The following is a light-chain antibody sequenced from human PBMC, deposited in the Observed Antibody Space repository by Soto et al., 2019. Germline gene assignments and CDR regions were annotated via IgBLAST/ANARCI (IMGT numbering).Light chain of an antibody. CDR3: QQYNNWWT. CDR2: GAS. J-gene: IGKJ1*01. CDR1: QSVSSS. V-gene: IGKV3-15*01. Sequence: EIVMTQSPATLSVSPGERATLYCRASQSVSSSLAWYQQKPGQAPRLLIYGASTRATGIPARFSGSGSETEFTLTISSLQSEDFAVYYCQQYNNWWTFGQGTKVEIK.